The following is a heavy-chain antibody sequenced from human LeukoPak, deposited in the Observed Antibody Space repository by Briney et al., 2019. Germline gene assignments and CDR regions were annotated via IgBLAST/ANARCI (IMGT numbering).Heavy chain of an antibody. V-gene: IGHV4-59*01. CDR3: ARGSVYFDS. J-gene: IGHJ4*02. CDR2: IYYSGST. CDR1: GGSISGYY. Sequence: PSETLSLTCTVSGGSISGYYWSWIRQPPGKGLEWIGEIYYSGSTNYNPSLKSRVTISVDTSKNQFSLKLTSVTAADTAVYYCARGSVYFDSWGQGTLVTVSS.